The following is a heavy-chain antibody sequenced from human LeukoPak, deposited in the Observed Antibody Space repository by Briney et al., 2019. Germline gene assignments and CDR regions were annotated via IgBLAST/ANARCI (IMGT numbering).Heavy chain of an antibody. CDR2: ISSSSSYI. V-gene: IGHV3-21*01. CDR1: GFTFSSYS. CDR3: AREKPALTYYHDSSGYYYFDY. Sequence: GGSLRLPCAASGFTFSSYSMNWVRQAPGKGLEWVSSISSSSSYIYYADSVKGRFTISRDNAKNSLYLQMNSLRAEDTAVYYCAREKPALTYYHDSSGYYYFDYRGQGTLVTVSS. D-gene: IGHD3-22*01. J-gene: IGHJ4*02.